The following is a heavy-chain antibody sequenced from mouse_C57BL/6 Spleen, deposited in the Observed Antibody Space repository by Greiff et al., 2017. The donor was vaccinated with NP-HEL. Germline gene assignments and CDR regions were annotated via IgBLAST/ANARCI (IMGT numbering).Heavy chain of an antibody. CDR3: ARSLTGTPFAY. CDR1: GYTFTSYW. J-gene: IGHJ3*01. CDR2: IYPSDSET. Sequence: QVQLQQPGAELVRPGSSVKLSCKASGYTFTSYWMDWVKQRPGQGLDWIGNIYPSDSETHYNQKFKDKATLTVDKSSSTAYMQLSSLTSEDSAVYYCARSLTGTPFAYWGQGTLVTVSA. V-gene: IGHV1-61*01. D-gene: IGHD4-1*01.